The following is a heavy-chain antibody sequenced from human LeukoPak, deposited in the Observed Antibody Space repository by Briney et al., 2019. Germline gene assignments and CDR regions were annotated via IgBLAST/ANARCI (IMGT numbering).Heavy chain of an antibody. D-gene: IGHD2-2*01. V-gene: IGHV1-2*02. Sequence: ASVKVCCKASGYTFTGYYMHWVRQAPGQGLEWMGWNNPNSGGTNYAQKFQGRVTMTRDTSISTAYMELSSLRSDDAAVYYCARTGIDIVVVPAAVNWFDPWGQGTLVTVSS. CDR1: GYTFTGYY. CDR3: ARTGIDIVVVPAAVNWFDP. J-gene: IGHJ5*02. CDR2: NNPNSGGT.